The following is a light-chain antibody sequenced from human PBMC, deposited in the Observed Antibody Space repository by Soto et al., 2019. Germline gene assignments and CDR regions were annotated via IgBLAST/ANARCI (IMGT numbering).Light chain of an antibody. V-gene: IGKV3-11*01. CDR2: DAS. CDR3: QHRSNWPLT. Sequence: EKVMTQSPATLSVSPGERATLSCRASQSVSSWLAWYQQKPGQAPRLLIYDASNRATGIPARFSGSGSGTDFTLTISSLEPEDFAVYYCQHRSNWPLTFGGGTKVDIK. CDR1: QSVSSW. J-gene: IGKJ4*01.